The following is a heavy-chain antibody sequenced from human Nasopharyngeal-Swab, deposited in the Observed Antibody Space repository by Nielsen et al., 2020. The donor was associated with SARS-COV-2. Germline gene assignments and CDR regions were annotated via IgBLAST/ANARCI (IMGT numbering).Heavy chain of an antibody. CDR3: ATDATSYYYYGMDV. Sequence: GGSLRLSCAASGFTFDDYAMHWVRQAPGKGLEWVSGTSWNSGSKGYADSVKGRFTIPRDHAKNSLYLQMNSLRAEDTALYYCATDATSYYYYGMDVWGQGTTVTVSS. CDR1: GFTFDDYA. V-gene: IGHV3-9*01. CDR2: TSWNSGSK. D-gene: IGHD1-26*01. J-gene: IGHJ6*02.